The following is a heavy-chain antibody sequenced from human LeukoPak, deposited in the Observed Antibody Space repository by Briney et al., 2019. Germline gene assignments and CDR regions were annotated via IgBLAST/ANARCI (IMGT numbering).Heavy chain of an antibody. V-gene: IGHV3-7*01. J-gene: IGHJ4*02. CDR1: GFTFSTYY. CDR2: IKQDGSQK. CDR3: AAQRAVGFDY. D-gene: IGHD6-19*01. Sequence: GGSLRLSCAASGFTFSTYYMTWVRQAPGKGLEWVANIKQDGSQKYYVDSVQGRFTISRDNAKNSLYLQMNSLRAEDTAVYYCAAQRAVGFDYWGQGTLVTVSS.